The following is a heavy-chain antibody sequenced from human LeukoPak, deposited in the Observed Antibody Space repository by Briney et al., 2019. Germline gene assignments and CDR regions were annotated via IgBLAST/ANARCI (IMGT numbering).Heavy chain of an antibody. V-gene: IGHV3-21*01. D-gene: IGHD6-13*01. CDR1: GFTFSSYS. J-gene: IGHJ4*02. CDR2: ISSSSSYI. CDR3: AAQTSSPRLGGY. Sequence: SWGSLRLSCAASGFTFSSYSMNWVRQAPGKGLEWVSSISSSSSYIYYADSVKGRFTISRDNAKNSLYLQMNSLRAEDTAVYYCAAQTSSPRLGGYWGQGTLVTVSS.